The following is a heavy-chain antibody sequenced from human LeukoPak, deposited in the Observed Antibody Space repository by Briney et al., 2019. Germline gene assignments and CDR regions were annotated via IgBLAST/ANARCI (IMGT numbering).Heavy chain of an antibody. J-gene: IGHJ4*02. Sequence: GESLKISCKGFGYDFTDYWIGWVRQMPGKGLEWMGIIYPGDSDTRYSPSFQGQVTISADKSISTAYLQWSSLRASDTAMYYCASGYSYGPYYFDYWGQGTLVTVSS. CDR1: GYDFTDYW. V-gene: IGHV5-51*01. D-gene: IGHD5-18*01. CDR3: ASGYSYGPYYFDY. CDR2: IYPGDSDT.